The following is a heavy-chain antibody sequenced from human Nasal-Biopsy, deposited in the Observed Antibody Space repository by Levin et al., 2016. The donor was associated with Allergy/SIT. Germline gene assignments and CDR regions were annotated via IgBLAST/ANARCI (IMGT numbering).Heavy chain of an antibody. CDR2: VSRSGRDK. D-gene: IGHD2-2*03. J-gene: IGHJ6*03. CDR1: GFGLNFYN. Sequence: GESLKISCAASGFGLNFYNMNWVRQAPGKGLEWISSVSRSGRDKYYTDSVNGRFSIWRDNAKNSLYLQMSSLTADDTAVYFCTRCSLGLNHHYYYSMDVWGKGTSVSVSS. V-gene: IGHV3-21*06. CDR3: TRCSLGLNHHYYYSMDV.